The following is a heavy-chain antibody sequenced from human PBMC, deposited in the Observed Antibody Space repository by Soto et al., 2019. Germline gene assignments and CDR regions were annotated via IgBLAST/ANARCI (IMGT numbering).Heavy chain of an antibody. Sequence: PSETLSLTCAVYGGSLSGHYWSWFRQPPGKGLEYIGYITHIGSTNYSPSLNSRVTLSIDTSKNQLSLKLSSVTAADTAVYYCARHSPDFDWLSQFDYWGQGTLVTVSS. V-gene: IGHV4-59*08. CDR1: GGSLSGHY. D-gene: IGHD3-9*01. CDR2: ITHIGST. J-gene: IGHJ4*02. CDR3: ARHSPDFDWLSQFDY.